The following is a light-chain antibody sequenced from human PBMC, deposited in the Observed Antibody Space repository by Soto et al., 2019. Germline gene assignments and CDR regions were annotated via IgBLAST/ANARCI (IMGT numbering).Light chain of an antibody. CDR2: DVS. CDR1: SSDIGGYNY. J-gene: IGLJ2*01. V-gene: IGLV2-14*03. Sequence: QSALTQPASVSGSPGLSITISCTGTSSDIGGYNYVSWYQQHPGKAPKLIIYDVSNRPSGVSTRFSGSKSGNTASLAISGLQAEDEADYYCSSYTSSKTLVFGGGTKLTVL. CDR3: SSYTSSKTLV.